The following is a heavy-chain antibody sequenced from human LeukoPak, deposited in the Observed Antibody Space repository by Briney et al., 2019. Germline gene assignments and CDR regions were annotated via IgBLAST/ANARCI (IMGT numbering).Heavy chain of an antibody. V-gene: IGHV3-30*04. Sequence: GGSLRLSRAASGFTFSSYAMHWVRQAPGKGLEWVAVISYDGSNKYYADSVKGRFTISRDNSKNTLYLQMNSLRAEGTAVYYCARDQRFGEYFDYWGQGTLVTVSS. J-gene: IGHJ4*02. CDR3: ARDQRFGEYFDY. CDR1: GFTFSSYA. D-gene: IGHD3-10*01. CDR2: ISYDGSNK.